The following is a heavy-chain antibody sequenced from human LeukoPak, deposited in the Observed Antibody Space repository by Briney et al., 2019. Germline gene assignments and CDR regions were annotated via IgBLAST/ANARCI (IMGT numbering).Heavy chain of an antibody. CDR3: ARVIVGAINWFDP. J-gene: IGHJ5*02. CDR2: FCYSGST. V-gene: IGHV4-39*07. CDR1: GGSIISNTYC. Sequence: PSETLSLTCTVSGGSIISNTYCWGWIRQPPGKGLEWIGSFCYSGSTYYNPSLKSRVTISVDTSKNQFSLKLSSVTAADTAVYYCARVIVGAINWFDPWGQGTLVTVSS. D-gene: IGHD1-26*01.